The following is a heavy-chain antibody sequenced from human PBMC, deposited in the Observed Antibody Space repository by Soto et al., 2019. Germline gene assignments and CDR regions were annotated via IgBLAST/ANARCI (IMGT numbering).Heavy chain of an antibody. CDR1: GGSFSGYY. D-gene: IGHD5-12*01. V-gene: IGHV4-34*01. CDR2: INHSGST. Sequence: QVQLQQWGAGLLKPSETLSLTCAVYGGSFSGYYWSWIRQPPGKGLEWIGEINHSGSTNYNPSLKSRVTISVDTSKNQFSLKLSSVTAADTAVYYCARGRGWLQYRALDIWGQGTMVTVSS. J-gene: IGHJ3*02. CDR3: ARGRGWLQYRALDI.